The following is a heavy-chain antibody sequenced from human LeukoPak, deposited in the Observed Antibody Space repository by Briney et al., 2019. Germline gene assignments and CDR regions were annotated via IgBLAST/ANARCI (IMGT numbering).Heavy chain of an antibody. CDR1: GFTFSSYA. CDR3: AGTQYYYGSGSYYNAAPNDY. V-gene: IGHV3-23*01. J-gene: IGHJ4*02. D-gene: IGHD3-10*01. Sequence: GGSLRLSCAASGFTFSSYAMSWVRQAPGKGLEWVSAISGSGGSTYYADSVKGRFTISRDNSKNTLYLQMNSLRAEDTAVYYCAGTQYYYGSGSYYNAAPNDYWGQGTLVTVSS. CDR2: ISGSGGST.